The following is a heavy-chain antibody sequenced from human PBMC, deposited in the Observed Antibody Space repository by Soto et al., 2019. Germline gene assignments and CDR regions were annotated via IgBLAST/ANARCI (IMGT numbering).Heavy chain of an antibody. Sequence: GASVKVSCKASGYTFVAYYVFWVRRAPGHGLEWMGWINPKTGDTNYAQNFQGRVTMTRDTSVTTAYMELSRLTSDDTALYYCARQLAYCGGDCYTEPIDYWGQGTPVTVSS. J-gene: IGHJ4*02. CDR3: ARQLAYCGGDCYTEPIDY. V-gene: IGHV1-2*02. D-gene: IGHD2-21*02. CDR2: INPKTGDT. CDR1: GYTFVAYY.